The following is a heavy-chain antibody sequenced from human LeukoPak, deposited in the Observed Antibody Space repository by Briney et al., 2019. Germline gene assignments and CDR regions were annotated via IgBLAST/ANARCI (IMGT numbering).Heavy chain of an antibody. CDR3: ARGVYTAAAQYGY. Sequence: SETLSLTCTVSGGSISSSSYYWGWIRQPPGKGLEWIGSIYYSGTTNYNPSLKSRVTISVDTSKNQFSLKLSSVTAADTAVYYCARGVYTAAAQYGYWGQGTLVTVSS. CDR1: GGSISSSSYY. CDR2: IYYSGTT. V-gene: IGHV4-39*07. D-gene: IGHD6-13*01. J-gene: IGHJ4*02.